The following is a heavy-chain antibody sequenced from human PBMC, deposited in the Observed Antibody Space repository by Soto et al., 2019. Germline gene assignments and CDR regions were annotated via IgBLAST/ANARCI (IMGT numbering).Heavy chain of an antibody. CDR1: GYTFTDYY. CDR3: ARDGVAVSSIYGMDV. CDR2: INPNGGGT. Sequence: ASVKVSCKASGYTFTDYYIHWVRQAPGQGLEWMGWINPNGGGTNYEQKFQGWVTMTRDTPIGTAYMELSRLKFDDTAVYYCARDGVAVSSIYGMDVWGQGTTVTVSS. D-gene: IGHD6-19*01. V-gene: IGHV1-2*04. J-gene: IGHJ6*02.